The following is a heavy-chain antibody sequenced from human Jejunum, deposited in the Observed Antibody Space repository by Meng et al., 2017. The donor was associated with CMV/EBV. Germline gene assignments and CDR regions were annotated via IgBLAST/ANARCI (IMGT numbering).Heavy chain of an antibody. CDR3: ARAMLRKTFDF. V-gene: IGHV4-39*07. Sequence: TVFGASISTTDSYWGWLSQPPGKGLEWIGTFYYSGNTYYNPSLMSRVTISVDTSKNQFSLKLSSVTAADTAVYYCARAMLRKTFDFWGQGTLVTVSS. CDR1: GASISTTDSY. J-gene: IGHJ4*02. D-gene: IGHD3-10*02. CDR2: FYYSGNT.